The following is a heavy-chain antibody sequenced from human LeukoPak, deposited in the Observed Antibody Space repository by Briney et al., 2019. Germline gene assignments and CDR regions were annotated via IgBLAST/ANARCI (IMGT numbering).Heavy chain of an antibody. J-gene: IGHJ4*02. Sequence: SQTLSLTCTVSGGSISSGGYYWSWIRQHPGKGLEWIGYIYYSGSTYYNPSLKSRVTISVDTSKNQFSLKLSSVTAADTAVYYCASLLGYCSGGSCSHITPYFDYWGQGTLVTVSS. V-gene: IGHV4-31*03. CDR2: IYYSGST. CDR1: GGSISSGGYY. D-gene: IGHD2-15*01. CDR3: ASLLGYCSGGSCSHITPYFDY.